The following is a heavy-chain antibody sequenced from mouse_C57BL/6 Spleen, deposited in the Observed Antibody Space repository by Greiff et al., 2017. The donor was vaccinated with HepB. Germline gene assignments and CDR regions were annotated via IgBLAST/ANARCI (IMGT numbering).Heavy chain of an antibody. Sequence: EVKVVESEGGLVQPGSSMKLSCTASGFTFSDYYMAWVRQVPEKGLEWVANINYDGSSTYYLDSLKSRFIISRDNAKNILYLQMSSLKSEDTATYYCARDKHSDYYGSSYYFDYWGQGTTLTVSS. J-gene: IGHJ2*01. CDR2: INYDGSST. CDR1: GFTFSDYY. V-gene: IGHV5-16*01. D-gene: IGHD1-1*01. CDR3: ARDKHSDYYGSSYYFDY.